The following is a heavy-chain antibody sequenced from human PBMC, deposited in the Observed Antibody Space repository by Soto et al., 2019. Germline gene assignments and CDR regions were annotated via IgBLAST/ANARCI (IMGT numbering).Heavy chain of an antibody. V-gene: IGHV4-59*01. Sequence: SETLSLTCTVSGGSISSYYWTWIRQPPGKGLEWIGYISYSGSSNYNPSLKSRVTISVDTSKNQFSLKLSSVTAADTAVYYCAIGNYDYYMDGWDKGTTVTVSS. CDR1: GGSISSYY. CDR2: ISYSGSS. J-gene: IGHJ6*03. CDR3: AIGNYDYYMDG.